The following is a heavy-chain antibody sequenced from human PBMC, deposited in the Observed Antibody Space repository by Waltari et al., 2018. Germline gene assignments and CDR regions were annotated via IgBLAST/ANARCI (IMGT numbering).Heavy chain of an antibody. Sequence: EVQLVESGGGLVQPGGSLRLSCAASGFPFSSSDMHWVRQATGKGLEWVSAIGTAGDTYYPGSVKGRFTISRENAKNSLYLQMNSLRAGDTAVYYCARAGTKGSFDYWGQGTLVTVSS. V-gene: IGHV3-13*01. CDR3: ARAGTKGSFDY. CDR2: IGTAGDT. D-gene: IGHD1-1*01. J-gene: IGHJ4*02. CDR1: GFPFSSSD.